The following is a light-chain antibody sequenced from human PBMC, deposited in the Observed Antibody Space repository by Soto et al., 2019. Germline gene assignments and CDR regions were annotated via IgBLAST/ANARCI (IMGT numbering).Light chain of an antibody. J-gene: IGLJ1*01. Sequence: QSVLTQPPSVSGAPGQRVTISCTGSSSNIGAGYHVHWYQQLPGAAPKLLIFGDSNRPSGVPDRFSGSKSGTSASLAITGLQADDEADYYCQSSDSRLSGSDVFGTGTKVTDL. CDR2: GDS. V-gene: IGLV1-40*01. CDR3: QSSDSRLSGSDV. CDR1: SSNIGAGYH.